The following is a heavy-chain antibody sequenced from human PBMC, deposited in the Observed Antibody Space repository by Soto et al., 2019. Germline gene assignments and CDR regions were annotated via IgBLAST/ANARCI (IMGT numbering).Heavy chain of an antibody. J-gene: IGHJ4*02. V-gene: IGHV3-7*01. CDR2: IKQDGSEK. CDR1: GFTFSSYW. Sequence: GGSLRLSCAASGFTFSSYWMSWVRQAPGKGLEWVANIKQDGSEKYYVDSVKGRFTISRDNAKNSLYLQMNSLRAEDTAVYYCARDRPSLSRTLGYWGQGTLVTVSS. CDR3: ARDRPSLSRTLGY.